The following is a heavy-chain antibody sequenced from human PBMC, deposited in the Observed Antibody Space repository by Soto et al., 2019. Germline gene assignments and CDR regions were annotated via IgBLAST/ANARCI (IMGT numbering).Heavy chain of an antibody. D-gene: IGHD6-13*01. CDR3: VKDESINWYSGHFRH. V-gene: IGHV3-43*02. Sequence: GSLRLSCAASGFTFTNYALHWVRQAPGKGLEWVSSISGGGTGTYSADAVKGRFAISRDNAKNSLHLQMNSLSAEDTAFYYCVKDESINWYSGHFRHWGQGTLVTVSS. CDR1: GFTFTNYA. CDR2: ISGGGTGT. J-gene: IGHJ1*01.